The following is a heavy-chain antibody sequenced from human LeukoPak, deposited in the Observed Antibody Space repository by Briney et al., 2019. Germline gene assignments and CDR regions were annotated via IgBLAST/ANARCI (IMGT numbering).Heavy chain of an antibody. V-gene: IGHV4-59*01. J-gene: IGHJ4*02. CDR3: AREDSTTYFDY. Sequence: PSGTLSLTCTVSGGSISSYYWSWIRQPPGKGLEWIGYIYYSGSTNYNPSLKSRVTISVDTSKNQFTLKLSSVTAADTAVYYCAREDSTTYFDYWGQGTLVTVSS. CDR1: GGSISSYY. CDR2: IYYSGST. D-gene: IGHD2/OR15-2a*01.